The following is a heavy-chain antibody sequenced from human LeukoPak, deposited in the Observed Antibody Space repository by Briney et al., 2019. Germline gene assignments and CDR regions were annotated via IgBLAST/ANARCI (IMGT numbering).Heavy chain of an antibody. J-gene: IGHJ4*02. Sequence: PSETLSLTCAVYGGSFSGYYWSWIRQPPGKGLEWIGEINHSGSTNYNPSLKSRVTISVDTSKNQFSLKLSSVTAADTAVYYCARFSVAGPIYYFDYWGQGTLVTVSS. V-gene: IGHV4-34*01. CDR2: INHSGST. CDR3: ARFSVAGPIYYFDY. CDR1: GGSFSGYY. D-gene: IGHD6-19*01.